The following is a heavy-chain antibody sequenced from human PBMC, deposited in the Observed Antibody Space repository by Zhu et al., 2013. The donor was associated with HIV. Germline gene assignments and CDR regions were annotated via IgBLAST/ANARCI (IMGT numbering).Heavy chain of an antibody. CDR2: VDDSGST. CDR1: GGSFSGYF. J-gene: IGHJ6*03. Sequence: QVQLQQWGAGLLKPSETLSLTCSVFGGSFSGYFWQWFRQPPGQGLEWIGEVDDSGSTNYRPSLRGRITLSVDTSRNRFSLNLTSVTAAETAVYYCARGRFASLRGRRAGSFMDVWGKGITVIVSS. CDR3: ARGRFASLRGRRAGSFMDV. D-gene: IGHD3-10*01. V-gene: IGHV4-34*01.